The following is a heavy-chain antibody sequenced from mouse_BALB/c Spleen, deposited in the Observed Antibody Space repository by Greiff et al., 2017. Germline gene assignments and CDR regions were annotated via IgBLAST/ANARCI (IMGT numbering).Heavy chain of an antibody. CDR2: IHYSGST. J-gene: IGHJ1*01. CDR1: GYSITSGYS. Sequence: DVKLVESGPDLVKPSQSLSLTCTVTGYSITSGYSWHWIRQFPGNKLEWMGYIHYSGSTNYNPSLKSRISITRDTSKNQFFLQLNSVTTEDTATYYCARSITTVVANWYFDVWGAGTTVTVSS. D-gene: IGHD1-1*01. V-gene: IGHV3-1*02. CDR3: ARSITTVVANWYFDV.